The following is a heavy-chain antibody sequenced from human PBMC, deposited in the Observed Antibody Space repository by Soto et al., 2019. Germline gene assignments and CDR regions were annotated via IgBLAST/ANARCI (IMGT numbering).Heavy chain of an antibody. CDR1: GFIFSSYG. D-gene: IGHD5-12*01. CDR3: ARVKQGRGGYDSPFDY. J-gene: IGHJ4*02. V-gene: IGHV3-33*01. CDR2: IRYDGSNK. Sequence: QVQLVESGGGVVQPVRSLRLSCAPSGFIFSSYGMHWVRQAPGKGLEWVAVIRYDGSNKYYADSVRGRFTISRDNSKNRLYLQMNSMRAEDTALYYCARVKQGRGGYDSPFDYWGQGTLVTVSS.